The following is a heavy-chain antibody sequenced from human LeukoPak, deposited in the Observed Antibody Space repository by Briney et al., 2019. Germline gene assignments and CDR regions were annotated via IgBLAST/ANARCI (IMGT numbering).Heavy chain of an antibody. V-gene: IGHV4-59*01. CDR2: IYYSGST. J-gene: IGHJ6*03. Sequence: SETLSLTCTVSGGSISSYYWSWIRQPPGKGLEWIGYIYYSGSTNYNPSLKSRVTISVDTSMNQFSLKLSSVTAADTAVYYCAREVGYYYYMDVWGKGTTVTVSS. CDR3: AREVGYYYYMDV. CDR1: GGSISSYY.